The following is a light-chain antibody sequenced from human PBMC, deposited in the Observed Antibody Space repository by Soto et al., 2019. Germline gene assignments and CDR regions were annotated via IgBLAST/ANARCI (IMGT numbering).Light chain of an antibody. J-gene: IGKJ1*01. CDR2: AAS. V-gene: IGKV1-9*01. CDR3: QHYNSYSEA. CDR1: QGISTY. Sequence: IQWTQSPSSLSASVGDRVTITCRASQGISTYLAWYQQKPGKAPKLLIYAASTLQSGVPSRFSGSGSGTDFTLTISSLQPDDFATYYCQHYNSYSEAFGQGTKVDIK.